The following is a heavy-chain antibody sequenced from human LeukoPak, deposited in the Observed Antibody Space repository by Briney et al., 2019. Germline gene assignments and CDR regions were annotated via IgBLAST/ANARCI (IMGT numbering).Heavy chain of an antibody. CDR3: AKAPFGATSAYYYYMDV. Sequence: GGSLRLSCAASGFTFSDYYMSWIRQAPGKGLEWVSYISSSGSTIYYADSVKGRFTISRDNSKNTLYLQMNSLRAEDTAVYYCAKAPFGATSAYYYYMDVWGKGTTVTISS. V-gene: IGHV3-11*04. CDR2: ISSSGSTI. D-gene: IGHD3-10*01. CDR1: GFTFSDYY. J-gene: IGHJ6*03.